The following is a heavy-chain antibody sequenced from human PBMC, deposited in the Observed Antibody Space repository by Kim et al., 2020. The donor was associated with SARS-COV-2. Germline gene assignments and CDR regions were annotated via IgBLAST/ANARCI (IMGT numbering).Heavy chain of an antibody. Sequence: YNPSLKSRVTISVDRSKSQFSLKLSSVTAANTAVDYCARGPYGDEDYFQHWGQGTLVTVSS. CDR3: ARGPYGDEDYFQH. J-gene: IGHJ1*01. D-gene: IGHD4-17*01. V-gene: IGHV4-30-2*01.